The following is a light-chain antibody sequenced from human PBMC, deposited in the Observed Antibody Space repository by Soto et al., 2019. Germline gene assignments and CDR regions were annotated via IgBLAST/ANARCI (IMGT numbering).Light chain of an antibody. Sequence: QSVLTQPPSVSGAPGQGVTIXXTGSXXNIXSTYDVQWYQQLPGTAPKLLIHGNTDRPSGVPDRFSGSKSGTSASLAITGLQADDEADYYCQSYDDSLSVHYVFGTGTKLTVL. J-gene: IGLJ1*01. V-gene: IGLV1-40*01. CDR2: GNT. CDR1: XXNIXSTYD. CDR3: QSYDDSLSVHYV.